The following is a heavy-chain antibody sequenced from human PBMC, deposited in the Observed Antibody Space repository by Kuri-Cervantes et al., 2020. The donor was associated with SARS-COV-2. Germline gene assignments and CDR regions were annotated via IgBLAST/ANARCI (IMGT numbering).Heavy chain of an antibody. CDR2: ISAYNGNT. J-gene: IGHJ3*02. Sequence: ASVKVSCKASGYTSTSYGISWVRQAPGQGLEWMGWISAYNGNTNYAQKLQGRVTMTTDTSTSTAYMELRSLRSDDTAVYYCATDIAAAGTWEYAFDIWGQGTMVTVSS. V-gene: IGHV1-18*01. CDR3: ATDIAAAGTWEYAFDI. CDR1: GYTSTSYG. D-gene: IGHD6-13*01.